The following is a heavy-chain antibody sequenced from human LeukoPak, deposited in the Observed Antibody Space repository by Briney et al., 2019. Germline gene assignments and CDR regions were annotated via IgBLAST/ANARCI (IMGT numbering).Heavy chain of an antibody. J-gene: IGHJ4*02. CDR2: IYYTGNT. CDR1: GDSITGYY. D-gene: IGHD2-15*01. V-gene: IGHV4-38-2*02. Sequence: SETLSLTCSVSGDSITGYYWGWIRQPPGKGLEWIGNIYYTGNTYYNSSLKSRVTISLDTSKNQFSLKLSSVTAADTAVYYCARDSIAAAFDYWGQGTLVTVSS. CDR3: ARDSIAAAFDY.